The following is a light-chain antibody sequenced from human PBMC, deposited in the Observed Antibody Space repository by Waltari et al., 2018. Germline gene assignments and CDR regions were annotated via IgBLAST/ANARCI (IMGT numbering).Light chain of an antibody. Sequence: VILTQSPATLSLSPVERATLSCTPNQSVSMYLAWYHQKPAQAPTLLISGVSSRASGIPDRFSVSGYGTEFTLTISSLEPEDFAVYCCEKYDSSPHSFGQGTKVEIK. V-gene: IGKV3-20*01. J-gene: IGKJ2*03. CDR1: QSVSMY. CDR3: EKYDSSPHS. CDR2: GVS.